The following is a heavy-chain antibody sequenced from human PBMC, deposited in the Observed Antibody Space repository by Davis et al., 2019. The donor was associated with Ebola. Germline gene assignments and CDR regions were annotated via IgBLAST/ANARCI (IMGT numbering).Heavy chain of an antibody. CDR1: GYTFTSYG. Sequence: ASVKVSCKASGYTFTSYGISWVRQAPGQGLEWMGGIIPIFGTANYAQKLQGRVTMTTDTSTSTAYMELRSLRSDDTAVYYCAREGYWSGWFDYWGQGTLVTVSS. J-gene: IGHJ4*02. CDR2: IIPIFGTA. D-gene: IGHD2-15*01. CDR3: AREGYWSGWFDY. V-gene: IGHV1-18*01.